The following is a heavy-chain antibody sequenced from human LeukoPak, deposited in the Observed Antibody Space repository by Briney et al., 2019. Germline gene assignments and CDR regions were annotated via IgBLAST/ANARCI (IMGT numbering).Heavy chain of an antibody. Sequence: PGGSLRLSCAASGFTFSNAWMSWVRQAPGKGLEWVGRIKSKTEGGTTDYAAPVKGRFTISRDDSKNTLYLQMNSLKTEDTAVYYCTTDATWIQLWLPYDYWGQGTLVTVSS. CDR1: GFTFSNAW. CDR2: IKSKTEGGTT. D-gene: IGHD5-18*01. J-gene: IGHJ4*02. CDR3: TTDATWIQLWLPYDY. V-gene: IGHV3-15*01.